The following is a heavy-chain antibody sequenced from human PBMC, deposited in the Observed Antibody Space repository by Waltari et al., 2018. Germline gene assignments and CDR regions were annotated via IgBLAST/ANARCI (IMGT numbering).Heavy chain of an antibody. Sequence: VQLVQSGAEVKKPGASVKVSCKGSGYTLTELSMHWVRQGVGKGLEWVSGISWNSGKAVYADSVKGRFTISRDNAKKSLYLQMNSLRPEDMALYYCAKDVQAHLGEADGVFDIWGQGTMVTVSS. V-gene: IGHV3-9*03. CDR2: ISWNSGKA. CDR1: GYTLTELS. D-gene: IGHD3-16*01. CDR3: AKDVQAHLGEADGVFDI. J-gene: IGHJ3*02.